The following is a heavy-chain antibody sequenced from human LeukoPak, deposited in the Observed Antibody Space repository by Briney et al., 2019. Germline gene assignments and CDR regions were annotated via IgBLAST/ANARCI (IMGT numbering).Heavy chain of an antibody. CDR2: IYTSGST. V-gene: IGHV4-61*02. D-gene: IGHD2-21*01. Sequence: KSSETLSLTCTASGGSISSGSYYWSWIRQPAGKGLEWIGRIYTSGSTNYNPSLKSRVTISVDTSKNQFSLKLSSVTAADTAVYYCASSPLVVKYYFDYWGQGTLVTVSS. CDR3: ASSPLVVKYYFDY. J-gene: IGHJ4*02. CDR1: GGSISSGSYY.